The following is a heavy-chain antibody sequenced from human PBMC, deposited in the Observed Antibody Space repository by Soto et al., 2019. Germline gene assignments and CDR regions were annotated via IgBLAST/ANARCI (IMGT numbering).Heavy chain of an antibody. V-gene: IGHV4-59*08. CDR1: GGSISSYY. Sequence: SETLSLTCTVSGGSISSYYWSWIRQPPGKGLEWIGYIYDSGSTNSKPSLKSRVTISLGTSKNQFSLKLSSVTAADTAVYYCTRLNFYYGSGSYYSYFDYWGQGTLVTVSS. CDR3: TRLNFYYGSGSYYSYFDY. D-gene: IGHD3-10*01. J-gene: IGHJ4*02. CDR2: IYDSGST.